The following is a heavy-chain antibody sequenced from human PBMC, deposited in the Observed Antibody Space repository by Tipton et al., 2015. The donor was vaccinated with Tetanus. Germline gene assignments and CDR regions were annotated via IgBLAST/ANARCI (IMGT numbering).Heavy chain of an antibody. CDR2: IHNSSRYI. Sequence: SLRLSCAASGFTFSTYSMNWVRQATGKGLEWVSYIHNSSRYIYYADSVRGRFTISRENDRHSLYLQINSLSAEDTAVYFCASLRVVFNNLPDAFDIWRQWAMVTFSS. D-gene: IGHD3-3*01. CDR1: GFTFSTYS. CDR3: ASLRVVFNNLPDAFDI. J-gene: IGHJ3*02. V-gene: IGHV3-21*01.